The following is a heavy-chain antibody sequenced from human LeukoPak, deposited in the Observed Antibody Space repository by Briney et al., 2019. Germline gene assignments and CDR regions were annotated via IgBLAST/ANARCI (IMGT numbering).Heavy chain of an antibody. CDR3: ARRGYSGYVGMDV. D-gene: IGHD5-12*01. Sequence: SETLSLTCTVSGGSISNGDYYWSWIRQPPGKGLEWIGYIYYSGSTYYNPSLKSRVTISVDTSKNQFSLKLSSVTAADTAVYYCARRGYSGYVGMDVWGQGTTVTVSS. V-gene: IGHV4-30-4*02. CDR2: IYYSGST. CDR1: GGSISNGDYY. J-gene: IGHJ6*02.